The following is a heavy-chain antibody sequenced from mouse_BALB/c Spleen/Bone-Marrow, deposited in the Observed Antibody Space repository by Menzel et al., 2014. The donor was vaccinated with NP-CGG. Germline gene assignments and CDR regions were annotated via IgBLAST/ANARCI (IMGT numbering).Heavy chain of an antibody. J-gene: IGHJ4*01. Sequence: QVQLQQSGAELVRPGTSVKVSCKASGYAFTNYLIEWVKQRPGQGLEWIGVINPGSGGTIYNEKFKGKATLTADKSSSTAYMQLSSLTSDDSAVYFCARWDYAMDYWGQGTSVTVSS. CDR1: GYAFTNYL. CDR2: INPGSGGT. CDR3: ARWDYAMDY. V-gene: IGHV1-54*01.